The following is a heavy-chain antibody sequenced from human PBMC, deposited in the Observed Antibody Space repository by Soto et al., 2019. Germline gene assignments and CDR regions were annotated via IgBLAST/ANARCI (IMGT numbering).Heavy chain of an antibody. D-gene: IGHD1-1*01. CDR2: ISSSGDSP. J-gene: IGHJ4*02. Sequence: EVQLLESGGGLVQPGGSLRLSCAASGFTFSNYAMSWVRQAPGKGLEWVSAISSSGDSPYYAESVKGRFTVTRDNTKNKMYLKRNGHRVVHPDTYYCASNTIPHPHYCDQGPLVSISS. CDR1: GFTFSNYA. V-gene: IGHV3-23*01. CDR3: ASNTIPHPHY.